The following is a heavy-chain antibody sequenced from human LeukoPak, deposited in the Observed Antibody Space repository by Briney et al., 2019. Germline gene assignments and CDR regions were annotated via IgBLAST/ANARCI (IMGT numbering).Heavy chain of an antibody. V-gene: IGHV3-33*01. D-gene: IGHD4-17*01. CDR1: GFTFSSYG. Sequence: PGRSLRLSCAASGFTFSSYGMHWVRQAPGKGLEWVAVIWYDGSNKYYADSMKGRFTISRDNSKNTLYLQMNSLRAEDTAVYYCARDPYGDYVGYYYGMDVWGQGTTVTVSS. CDR2: IWYDGSNK. J-gene: IGHJ6*02. CDR3: ARDPYGDYVGYYYGMDV.